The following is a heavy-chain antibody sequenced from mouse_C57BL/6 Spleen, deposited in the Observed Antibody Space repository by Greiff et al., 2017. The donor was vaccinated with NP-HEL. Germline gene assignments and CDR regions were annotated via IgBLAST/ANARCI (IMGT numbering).Heavy chain of an antibody. Sequence: VQLQQPGAELVRPGSSVKLSCKASGYTFTSYWMAWVKQRPGQGLEWIGNIYPSDSETHYNQKFKDKATLTVDKSSSTAYMQLSSLTSEDSAVYYCARGGGYDRYFDYWGQGTTRTVSS. J-gene: IGHJ2*01. D-gene: IGHD2-2*01. V-gene: IGHV1-61*01. CDR3: ARGGGYDRYFDY. CDR1: GYTFTSYW. CDR2: IYPSDSET.